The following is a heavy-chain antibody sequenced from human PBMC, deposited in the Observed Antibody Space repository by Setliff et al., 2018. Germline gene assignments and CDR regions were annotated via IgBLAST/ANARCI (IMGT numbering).Heavy chain of an antibody. CDR1: GGSIRSSSYY. J-gene: IGHJ4*02. Sequence: PSETLSLTCTVSGGSIRSSSYYWGWIRQPPGQGLEWIAYIYYSGITYYNPSLKSRVTISVDTSKNQFSLKLSSVTAADTAVYYCARERMYYNFWSGYSDYWGQGTLVTVS. CDR2: IYYSGIT. CDR3: ARERMYYNFWSGYSDY. D-gene: IGHD3-3*01. V-gene: IGHV4-39*07.